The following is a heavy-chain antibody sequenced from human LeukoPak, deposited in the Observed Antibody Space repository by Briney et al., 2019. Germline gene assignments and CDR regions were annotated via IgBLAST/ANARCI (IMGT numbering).Heavy chain of an antibody. Sequence: SETLSLTCTVSGGSISSYYWSWIRQPPGKRLEWIGYIYYSGSTNYNPSLKSRVTISVDTSKNQFSLKLNSVTAADTAVYYCAIGKVGAVTLFDYWGQGTLVTVSS. J-gene: IGHJ4*02. CDR1: GGSISSYY. CDR3: AIGKVGAVTLFDY. D-gene: IGHD2-21*02. CDR2: IYYSGST. V-gene: IGHV4-59*01.